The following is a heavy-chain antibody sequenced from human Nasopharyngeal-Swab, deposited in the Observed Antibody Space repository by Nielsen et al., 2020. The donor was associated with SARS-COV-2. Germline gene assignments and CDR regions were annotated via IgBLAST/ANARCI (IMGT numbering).Heavy chain of an antibody. CDR1: GGTFSSYA. Sequence: SEAVSCKASGGTFSSYAISGVRQAAGQGLEWMGGIIPIFGTANYAQKCQGRVTITADESTSTAYMELSSLSSEDPAVYYCAREGITMLRFNWFDPWGQGTLVTVSS. CDR3: AREGITMLRFNWFDP. CDR2: IIPIFGTA. J-gene: IGHJ5*02. V-gene: IGHV1-69*13. D-gene: IGHD3-10*01.